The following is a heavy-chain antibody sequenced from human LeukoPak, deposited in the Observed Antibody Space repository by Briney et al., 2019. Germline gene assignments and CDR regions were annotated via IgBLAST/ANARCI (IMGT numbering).Heavy chain of an antibody. D-gene: IGHD3-10*01. CDR2: ISSSSSTI. CDR3: ATGSRFFDY. CDR1: GFTFSSYS. J-gene: IGHJ4*02. Sequence: GGSLRLSCAASGFTFSSYSMNWVRQAPGKGLEWVSYISSSSSTIYYADSVKGRFTISRDNAKNSLYLQMNSLRAEDTAVYYCATGSRFFDYWGQGTLVTVSS. V-gene: IGHV3-48*04.